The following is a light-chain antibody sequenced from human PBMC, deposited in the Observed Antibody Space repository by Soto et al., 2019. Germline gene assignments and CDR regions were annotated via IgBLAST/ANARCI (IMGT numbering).Light chain of an antibody. CDR3: QQYNSWPPLT. CDR1: QTVSTN. J-gene: IGKJ1*01. V-gene: IGKV3-15*01. CDR2: GAS. Sequence: EIVMTQSPDTLSVSPGDRATLSCRASQTVSTNLAWYQQKPGQAPRLLIYGASTRATGVPGRFSGSGSRTEFTLTISSLQSEDFAVYYCQQYNSWPPLTFGQGTKVEIK.